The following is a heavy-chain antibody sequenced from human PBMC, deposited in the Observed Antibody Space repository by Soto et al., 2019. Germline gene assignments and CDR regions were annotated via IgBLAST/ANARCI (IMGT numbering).Heavy chain of an antibody. Sequence: QVTLKESGPVLVKPTETLTLTCTVSGFSLSNARMGVSWIRQSPGKALEWLAHIFSNDEKSYSTTLKNRLTISKDTSNSQVVLTMTNMDPVDTATYYCARINFGIPSAILRWFDPWGQGTPVTVSS. V-gene: IGHV2-26*01. D-gene: IGHD2-2*01. CDR2: IFSNDEK. CDR1: GFSLSNARMG. J-gene: IGHJ5*02. CDR3: ARINFGIPSAILRWFDP.